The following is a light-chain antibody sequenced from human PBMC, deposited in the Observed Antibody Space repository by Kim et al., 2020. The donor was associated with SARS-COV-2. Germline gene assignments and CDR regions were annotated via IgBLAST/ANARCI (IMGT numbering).Light chain of an antibody. V-gene: IGLV2-11*01. CDR1: SSDVGGYNY. CDR3: CSYAGSYV. Sequence: SPVQSVTISCTGTSSDVGGYNYVSWYQQHPGKAPKLMIYDVSKRPSGVPDRFSGSKSGNTASLTISGLQAEDEADYYCCSYAGSYVFGTGTQLTVL. J-gene: IGLJ1*01. CDR2: DVS.